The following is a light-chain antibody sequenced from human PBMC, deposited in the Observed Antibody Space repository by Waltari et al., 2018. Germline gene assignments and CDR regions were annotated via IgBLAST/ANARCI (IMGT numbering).Light chain of an antibody. Sequence: QSALTQPRSVSGSPGQSVTISCTKTNSDIDPFNYVSWYQQHPGKAPKLVIYDVRLRPSGVPDRFSGSRSGNTASLIISGLQPEDEADYYCSSFPGGSLVFGGGTELTVL. V-gene: IGLV2-11*01. CDR3: SSFPGGSLV. CDR2: DVR. CDR1: NSDIDPFNY. J-gene: IGLJ2*01.